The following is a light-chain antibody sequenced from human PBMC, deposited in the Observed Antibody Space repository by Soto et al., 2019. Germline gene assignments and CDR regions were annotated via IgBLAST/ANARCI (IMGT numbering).Light chain of an antibody. CDR3: KQYNSYPWT. CDR2: GAS. J-gene: IGKJ1*01. V-gene: IGKV1-5*01. CDR1: QSIRTW. Sequence: DIQMTHSPSTLSTSKKDRVTSTGRASQSIRTWLAWHPQTPGKAPKLLISGASSLASGVPSGFSGSASGTEFNLTISSLQPDDFATYYCKQYNSYPWTFGQGTKADI.